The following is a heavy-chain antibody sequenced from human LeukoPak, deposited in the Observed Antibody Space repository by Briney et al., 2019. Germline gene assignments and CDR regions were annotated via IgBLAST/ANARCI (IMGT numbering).Heavy chain of an antibody. Sequence: ASVKVSCKASGYTFTSYGISWVRQAPGQGLEWMGWISAYNGNTNYAQKLQGRVTMTTDTSTSTAYMELRSLRSDDTAVYYCARDPVYCSGGSCYGGYNWFAPWGQGTLVTVSS. J-gene: IGHJ5*02. D-gene: IGHD2-15*01. CDR1: GYTFTSYG. V-gene: IGHV1-18*01. CDR2: ISAYNGNT. CDR3: ARDPVYCSGGSCYGGYNWFAP.